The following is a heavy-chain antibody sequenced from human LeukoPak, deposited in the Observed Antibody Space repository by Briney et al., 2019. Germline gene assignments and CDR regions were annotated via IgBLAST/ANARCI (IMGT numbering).Heavy chain of an antibody. CDR1: GYTFTGYY. J-gene: IGHJ5*02. Sequence: ASVKVSCKASGYTFTGYYMHWVRQAPGQGLEWMGWINPNSGGTNYAQKFQGRVTMTRDTSISTAYMELSRLRSDDTAVYYCARVYRIAAAGANWFDPWGQGTLVTVSS. CDR3: ARVYRIAAAGANWFDP. V-gene: IGHV1-2*02. CDR2: INPNSGGT. D-gene: IGHD6-13*01.